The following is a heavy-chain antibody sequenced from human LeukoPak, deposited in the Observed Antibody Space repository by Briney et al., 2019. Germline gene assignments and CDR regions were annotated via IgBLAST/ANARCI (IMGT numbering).Heavy chain of an antibody. Sequence: PGGSLRLSCAASGFSFSSYAMGWVRQAPGKGLEWVSTVNETGGRTYYADSVKGRFTMSRDNSKDTLYLQMNSLRAEDTAVYYCAKEGRPKSGGGYYDYWGQGTRVTVSS. CDR1: GFSFSSYA. V-gene: IGHV3-23*01. D-gene: IGHD3-22*01. CDR3: AKEGRPKSGGGYYDY. J-gene: IGHJ4*02. CDR2: VNETGGRT.